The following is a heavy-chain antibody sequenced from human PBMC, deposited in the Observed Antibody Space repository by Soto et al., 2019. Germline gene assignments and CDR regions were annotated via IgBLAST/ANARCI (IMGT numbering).Heavy chain of an antibody. CDR1: GGSLSSYY. V-gene: IGHV4-59*08. D-gene: IGHD3-22*01. CDR3: ARHGMDYYDSSGYYYSPYYFDY. Sequence: SETLSLTCVVSGGSLSSYYWSWIRQPPGKGLEWIVYIYYSGSINYNPSLKSRVTISVDTSKNQFSLKLSSVTAADTAVYYCARHGMDYYDSSGYYYSPYYFDYWGQGTLVTVSS. J-gene: IGHJ4*02. CDR2: IYYSGSI.